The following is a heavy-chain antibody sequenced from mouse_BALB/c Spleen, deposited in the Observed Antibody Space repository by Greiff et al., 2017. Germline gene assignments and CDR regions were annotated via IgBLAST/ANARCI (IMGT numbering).Heavy chain of an antibody. V-gene: IGHV5-4*02. Sequence: EVMLVESGGGLVKPGGSLKLSCAASGFTFSDYYMYWVRKTPEMRLEWVATISDGGSYTYYPASGTGRFPISRDNAKNNLYLQMSSLKSEDTAMYYCARDRTFDYWGQGTTLTVSS. CDR2: ISDGGSYT. J-gene: IGHJ2*01. CDR1: GFTFSDYY. CDR3: ARDRTFDY.